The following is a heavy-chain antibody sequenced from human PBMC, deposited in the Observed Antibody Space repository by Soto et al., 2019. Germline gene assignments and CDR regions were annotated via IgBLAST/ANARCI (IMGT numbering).Heavy chain of an antibody. CDR2: INHSGST. J-gene: IGHJ4*02. V-gene: IGHV4-34*01. CDR1: GGSISGYY. CDR3: ARVSHSYIVVVPSDRGHIDY. D-gene: IGHD2-2*01. Sequence: NPSETLSLTCAVYGGSISGYYWSWIRQPPGKWLEWIGEINHSGSTNYNPSLKSRVTISVDTSKNQFSLKLSSVTAADTAVYYCARVSHSYIVVVPSDRGHIDYWGQGXLVTVYS.